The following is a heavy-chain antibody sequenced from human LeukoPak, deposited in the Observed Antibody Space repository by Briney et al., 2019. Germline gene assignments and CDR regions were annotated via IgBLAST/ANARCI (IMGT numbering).Heavy chain of an antibody. J-gene: IGHJ4*02. CDR2: ITGTSDIV. CDR1: GFSLIRYS. V-gene: IGHV3-48*01. Sequence: GGSLRLSCAASGFSLIRYSMNWVRQAPGKGLEWVSYITGTSDIVCYADSVKGRFTTSRDNAKNSLYLQMNSLRAEDTAVYYCARQGANLQFASWGQGTLVIVSS. CDR3: ARQGANLQFAS.